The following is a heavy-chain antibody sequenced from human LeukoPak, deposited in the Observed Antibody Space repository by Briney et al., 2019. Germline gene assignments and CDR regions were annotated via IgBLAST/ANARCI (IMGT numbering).Heavy chain of an antibody. CDR3: AKEGPRSAYYYDSSGLIYYFDY. J-gene: IGHJ4*02. D-gene: IGHD3-22*01. CDR1: GFTFRNYR. CDR2: ISSSGSDT. V-gene: IGHV3-21*01. Sequence: GGSLRLSCAASGFTFRNYRMNWVRQAPGKGLEWVSSISSSGSDTYYADSLEGRFTISRDNASNSLFLQMNSLRAEDTAVYYCAKEGPRSAYYYDSSGLIYYFDYWGQGTLVTVSS.